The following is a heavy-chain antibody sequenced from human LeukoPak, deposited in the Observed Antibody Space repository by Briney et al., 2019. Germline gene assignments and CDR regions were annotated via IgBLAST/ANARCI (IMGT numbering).Heavy chain of an antibody. CDR3: ASLLWFGELLGDY. D-gene: IGHD3-10*01. Sequence: GGSLRLSCAASGFTFSSYSMNWVRQAPGKGLEWVSSISSSSSYIYYADSVKGRFTISRDNAKNSLYLQMNSLRAEDTAVYYCASLLWFGELLGDYWGQGTLVTVSS. CDR1: GFTFSSYS. CDR2: ISSSSSYI. V-gene: IGHV3-21*01. J-gene: IGHJ4*02.